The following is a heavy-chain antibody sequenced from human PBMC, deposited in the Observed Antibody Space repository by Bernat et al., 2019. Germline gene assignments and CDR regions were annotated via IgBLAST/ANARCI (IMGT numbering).Heavy chain of an antibody. CDR2: ISSSSSYT. CDR1: GFTFSDYY. V-gene: IGHV3-11*05. CDR3: ARRRATVTYFDY. D-gene: IGHD4-17*01. Sequence: QVQLVESGGGLVKPGGSLRLSCAASGFTFSDYYMSWIRQAPGKGLEWVSYISSSSSYTNYADSVKGRFTISRDNAKNSLYLQMNSLRAEDTAVYYCARRRATVTYFDYWGQGTLVTVSS. J-gene: IGHJ4*02.